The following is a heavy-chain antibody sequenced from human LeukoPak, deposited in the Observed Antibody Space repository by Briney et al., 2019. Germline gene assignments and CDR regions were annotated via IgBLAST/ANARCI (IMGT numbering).Heavy chain of an antibody. D-gene: IGHD6-19*01. J-gene: IGHJ4*02. Sequence: PGGSLRLSCAASGFTFSSYSINWVRQAPGKGLEWVSYISSSSSTIYYADSVKGRFTISRDNAKNSLYLQMNSLRAEDTAVYYCTRVLYSSGWYGDHYWGQGTLVTVSS. CDR1: GFTFSSYS. CDR2: ISSSSSTI. CDR3: TRVLYSSGWYGDHY. V-gene: IGHV3-48*04.